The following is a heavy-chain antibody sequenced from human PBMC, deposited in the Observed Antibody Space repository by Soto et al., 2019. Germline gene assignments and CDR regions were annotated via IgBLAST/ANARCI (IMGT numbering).Heavy chain of an antibody. J-gene: IGHJ6*02. V-gene: IGHV3-23*01. CDR3: GTYCISPSCYFSGMNV. CDR2: ISGAGGTT. CDR1: GFTFSTYA. Sequence: GSLRLSCAASGFTFSTYAMTWVRQAPGKGLEWVAAISGAGGTTYYADSVKGRFTTSRDNSKNTLYLQMNSLRAEDTAVYYCGTYCISPSCYFSGMNVWGQGTTVTVSS. D-gene: IGHD2-2*01.